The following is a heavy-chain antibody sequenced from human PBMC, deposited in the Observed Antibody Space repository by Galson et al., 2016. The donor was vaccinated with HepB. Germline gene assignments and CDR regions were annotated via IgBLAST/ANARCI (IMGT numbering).Heavy chain of an antibody. Sequence: SLRLSCAASGFSFSNAWMSWVRQAPGKGLEWVGRIRSKTDGGTTDYPAPVKGRFTISRDDSKNTLYLQMNSLKTEDTAVYYCTTDGRSQDLSGYAHYYGMDVWGKGTTVTVSS. J-gene: IGHJ6*04. CDR3: TTDGRSQDLSGYAHYYGMDV. D-gene: IGHD5-12*01. CDR2: IRSKTDGGTT. CDR1: GFSFSNAW. V-gene: IGHV3-15*01.